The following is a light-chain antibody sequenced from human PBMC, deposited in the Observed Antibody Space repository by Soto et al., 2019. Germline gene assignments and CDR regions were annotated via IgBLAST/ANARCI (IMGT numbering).Light chain of an antibody. CDR1: QTLLFGSNNKNY. CDR2: SAS. V-gene: IGKV4-1*01. CDR3: QQYYTTPRWT. Sequence: DIVMTQSPDSLAVSLCERATINCKSSQTLLFGSNNKNYLAWYQQKPGQPPKLLIYSASTRESGVPDRFSGSGSGTDFTLTISSLQAADVAVYYCQQYYTTPRWTFGQGTKVDI. J-gene: IGKJ1*01.